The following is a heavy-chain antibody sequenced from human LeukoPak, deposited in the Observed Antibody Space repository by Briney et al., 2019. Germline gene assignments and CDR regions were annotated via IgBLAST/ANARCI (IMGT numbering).Heavy chain of an antibody. CDR1: GFTFSSYA. Sequence: QPGGSLRLSCAASGFTFSSYAMSWVRQAPGTGLEWVSIIDDSGGSTYYADSVKGRFTISRDNTKNTLYLQMNGLRAEDTAVYYRVKTWLMLRGLMSRSYWGQGALVTVSS. D-gene: IGHD3-10*01. CDR2: IDDSGGST. V-gene: IGHV3-23*01. CDR3: VKTWLMLRGLMSRSY. J-gene: IGHJ4*02.